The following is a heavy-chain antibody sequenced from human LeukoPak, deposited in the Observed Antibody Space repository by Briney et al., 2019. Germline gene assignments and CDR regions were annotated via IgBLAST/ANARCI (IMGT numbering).Heavy chain of an antibody. CDR1: GYTFTSYD. CDR2: ISAYNGNT. CDR3: ARDLGSYYDSSGYDPYHDY. V-gene: IGHV1-18*01. J-gene: IGHJ4*02. Sequence: ASVKVSCKASGYTFTSYDINWVRQATGQGLEWMGWISAYNGNTNYAQKLQGRVTMTTDTSTSTAYMELRSLRSDDTAVYYCARDLGSYYDSSGYDPYHDYWGQGTLVTVSS. D-gene: IGHD3-22*01.